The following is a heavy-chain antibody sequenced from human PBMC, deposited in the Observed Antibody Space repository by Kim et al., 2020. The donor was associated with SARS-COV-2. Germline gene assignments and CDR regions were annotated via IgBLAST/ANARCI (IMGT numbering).Heavy chain of an antibody. J-gene: IGHJ6*02. CDR2: INHSGST. V-gene: IGHV4-34*01. CDR1: GGSFSGYY. Sequence: SETLSLTCAVYGGSFSGYYWSWIRQPPGKGLEWIGEINHSGSTNYNPSLKSRVTISVDTSKNQFSLKLSSVTAADTAVYYCARLRLAFWSGPSGGYENPRSISYGMDVWGQGTTVTVSS. D-gene: IGHD5-12*01. CDR3: ARLRLAFWSGPSGGYENPRSISYGMDV.